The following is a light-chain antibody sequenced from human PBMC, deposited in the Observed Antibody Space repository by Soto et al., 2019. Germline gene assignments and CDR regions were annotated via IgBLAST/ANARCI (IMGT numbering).Light chain of an antibody. CDR2: DVS. CDR3: SSYTSYTSYV. J-gene: IGLJ1*01. CDR1: SSDVGGYKY. Sequence: QSALTQPASVSGSPGQSIAISCTGTSSDVGGYKYVSWYQQYPDKAPKLMIYDVSNRPSGVPDRFSGSKSGNTASLTISGLQSEDEADYYCSSYTSYTSYVFGTGTKVTVL. V-gene: IGLV2-14*01.